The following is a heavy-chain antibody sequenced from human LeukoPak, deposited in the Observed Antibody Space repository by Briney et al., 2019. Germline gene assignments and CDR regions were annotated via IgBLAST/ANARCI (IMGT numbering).Heavy chain of an antibody. CDR3: ARDHRERNWNKLIPASFDP. CDR2: IYYSGST. J-gene: IGHJ5*02. CDR1: GGSISSNNYY. Sequence: SETLSLTCTVSGGSISSNNYYWGWIRQPPGKGLEWIGTIYYSGSTYYNPSLKSRVTISVDTSKNQFSLKLSSVTAADTAVYYCARDHRERNWNKLIPASFDPWGQGTLVTVSS. V-gene: IGHV4-39*07. D-gene: IGHD1/OR15-1a*01.